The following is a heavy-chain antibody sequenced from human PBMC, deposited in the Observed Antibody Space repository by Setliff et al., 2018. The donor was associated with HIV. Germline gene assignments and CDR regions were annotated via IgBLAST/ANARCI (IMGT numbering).Heavy chain of an antibody. V-gene: IGHV1-69*05. Sequence: GASVKVSCKASGGTFSSYVISWVQQAPGQGPEWMGGIIPMYGVTNYAQKFQGRVTITTDESTSTAYMELSSLRSEDTAVYYCALPYCSGGNCWSSASLPPAGWFDPWGQGTLVTVSS. D-gene: IGHD2-15*01. CDR3: ALPYCSGGNCWSSASLPPAGWFDP. J-gene: IGHJ5*02. CDR2: IIPMYGVT. CDR1: GGTFSSYV.